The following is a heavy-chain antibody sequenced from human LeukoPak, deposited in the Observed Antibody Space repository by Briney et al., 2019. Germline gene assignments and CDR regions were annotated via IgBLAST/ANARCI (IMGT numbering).Heavy chain of an antibody. CDR2: MNPNSGNT. D-gene: IGHD6-6*01. CDR3: ARGSSSANWFDP. J-gene: IGHJ5*02. Sequence: GASVKVSCKASGYTFTSYDINWVRQATGQGLEWMGWMNPNSGNTGYAQKFQGRVTITRNTSISTAYMELSSLRSEDTAVYYCARGSSSANWFDPWGQGTLVTVSS. V-gene: IGHV1-8*03. CDR1: GYTFTSYD.